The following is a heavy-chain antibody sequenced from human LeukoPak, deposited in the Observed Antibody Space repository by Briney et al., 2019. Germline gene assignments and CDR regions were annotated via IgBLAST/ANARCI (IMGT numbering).Heavy chain of an antibody. J-gene: IGHJ3*02. CDR3: ARGLTRTPAAFGSAFDI. V-gene: IGHV4-38-2*02. D-gene: IGHD3-10*01. CDR1: GYSISSGYY. Sequence: SETLSLTCTVSGYSISSGYYWGWIRQPPGKGLEWIGSIYYSGSTYYNPSLKSRVTISVDTSKNQFSLKLSSVTAADTAVYYCARGLTRTPAAFGSAFDIWGQGTMVTVSS. CDR2: IYYSGST.